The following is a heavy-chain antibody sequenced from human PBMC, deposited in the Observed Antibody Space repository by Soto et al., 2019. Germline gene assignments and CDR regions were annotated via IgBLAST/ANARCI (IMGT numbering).Heavy chain of an antibody. CDR1: GYSISSGYY. Sequence: TLSLTCAVSGYSISSGYYWGWIRQPPGKGLEWIGSIYHSGSTYYNPSLKSRVTISVDTSKNQFSLKLSSVTAADTAVYYCAREVRAVAGKGGYYYYGMDVWGQGTTVTVSS. V-gene: IGHV4-38-2*02. D-gene: IGHD6-19*01. CDR2: IYHSGST. CDR3: AREVRAVAGKGGYYYYGMDV. J-gene: IGHJ6*02.